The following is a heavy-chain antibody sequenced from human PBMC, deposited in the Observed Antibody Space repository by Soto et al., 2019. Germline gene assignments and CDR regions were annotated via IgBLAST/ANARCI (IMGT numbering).Heavy chain of an antibody. Sequence: SETLSLTCTVSGGSVSSGSYYWSWIRQPPGKGLEWIGYIYYSGSTNYNPSLKSRVTISVDTSKNQFSLKLSSVTAADTAVYFCASVTRTCISTSCYRYYYGMDVWGQGTTVTVSS. CDR1: GGSVSSGSYY. V-gene: IGHV4-61*01. CDR3: ASVTRTCISTSCYRYYYGMDV. D-gene: IGHD2-2*02. CDR2: IYYSGST. J-gene: IGHJ6*02.